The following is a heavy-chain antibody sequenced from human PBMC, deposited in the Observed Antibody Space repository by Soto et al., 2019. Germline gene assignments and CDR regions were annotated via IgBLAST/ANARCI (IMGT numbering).Heavy chain of an antibody. V-gene: IGHV3-72*01. CDR3: ARDTGGSYDF. CDR1: GFRFSDYY. J-gene: IGHJ4*02. D-gene: IGHD1-26*01. CDR2: TRNKASNYAS. Sequence: EVQLVESGGGLVQPGRSLRLSCKASGFRFSDYYMDWVRQLPGKGLEWVGRTRNKASNYASEYAPSLKGRLTISRHDSEDSMFLQLNSLKIEDTAVYYCARDTGGSYDFWGQGALVTVSS.